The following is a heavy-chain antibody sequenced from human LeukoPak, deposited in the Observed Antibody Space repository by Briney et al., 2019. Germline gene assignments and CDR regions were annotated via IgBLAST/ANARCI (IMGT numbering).Heavy chain of an antibody. J-gene: IGHJ4*02. CDR3: ARESAVAAEGDYFDY. CDR2: IYSGGST. D-gene: IGHD6-19*01. CDR1: GFTVSSNY. Sequence: GGSLRLSCAASGFTVSSNYMSWVRQAPGKGLEWVSVIYSGGSTYYADSVKGRFTTSRDNSKNTLYLQMNSLRAEDTAVYYCARESAVAAEGDYFDYWGQGTLVTVSS. V-gene: IGHV3-53*01.